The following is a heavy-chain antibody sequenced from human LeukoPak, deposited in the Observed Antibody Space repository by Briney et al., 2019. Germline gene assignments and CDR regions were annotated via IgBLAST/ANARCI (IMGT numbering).Heavy chain of an antibody. Sequence: PGGSLRLSCAASGFTFSGFAMTWVRQAPGKGLEWVSTISDSGDSTYYADSVKGRFTISRDSSKNTVFLQMDSLRAEDTAVYYCARVGWNDEVSHRGSYNWFDPWGQGTLVTVSS. CDR1: GFTFSGFA. CDR3: ARVGWNDEVSHRGSYNWFDP. V-gene: IGHV3-23*01. D-gene: IGHD1-1*01. CDR2: ISDSGDST. J-gene: IGHJ5*02.